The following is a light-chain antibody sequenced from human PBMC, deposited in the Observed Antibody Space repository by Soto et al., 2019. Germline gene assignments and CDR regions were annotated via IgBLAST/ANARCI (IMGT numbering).Light chain of an antibody. CDR2: GAS. V-gene: IGKV3-15*01. J-gene: IGKJ4*01. Sequence: IVMTQSPATLPVSPGERATLSCRTSQSVNSHLAWYQHKPGQAPRLLIYGASSRATGIPTRFSGSGSGTEFTLTIDSLQSEDFALYFCQQYNNWPGTFGGGTKVEIK. CDR3: QQYNNWPGT. CDR1: QSVNSH.